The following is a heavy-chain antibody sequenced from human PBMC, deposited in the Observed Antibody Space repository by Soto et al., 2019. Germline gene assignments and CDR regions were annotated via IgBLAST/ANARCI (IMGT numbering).Heavy chain of an antibody. CDR3: AIDRYGYHLDH. V-gene: IGHV1-69-2*01. D-gene: IGHD5-12*01. Sequence: EVQLVQSGAEVKKPGATVKISCKVLGYTFSDYYMHWVQQAPGKGLEWMGVVDVEDGETIYAEKFQDRVTITADRSTDTAILELSRLRSEDTAVYYCAIDRYGYHLDHWGQGTLVTVSS. J-gene: IGHJ4*02. CDR2: VDVEDGET. CDR1: GYTFSDYY.